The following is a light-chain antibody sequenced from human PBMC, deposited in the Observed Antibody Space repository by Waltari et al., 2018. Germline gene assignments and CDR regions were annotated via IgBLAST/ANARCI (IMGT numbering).Light chain of an antibody. CDR1: SDDVGAYNS. Sequence: QSALTQPASVSGSPGQSITISCTGTSDDVGAYNSVSWYQQHPGKPPKLLISDVSERPSGVSNRFSGSKSGNTASLTISGLQSEDEADYYCCSLTTSTSLDYVFGTGTKVTVL. J-gene: IGLJ1*01. V-gene: IGLV2-14*01. CDR2: DVS. CDR3: CSLTTSTSLDYV.